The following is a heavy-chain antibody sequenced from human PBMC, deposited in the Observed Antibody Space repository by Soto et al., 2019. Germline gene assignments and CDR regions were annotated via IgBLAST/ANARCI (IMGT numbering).Heavy chain of an antibody. D-gene: IGHD2-2*01. Sequence: QVQVVESGGGVVQPGRSLRLSCGASGFTFTSYGMHWVRQAPGKGLEWVAVISYDGGDKYYADSVKGRFSISRDNSKNTLYLQMNSRRAEDTAVYYCAKASGYCSSASCSRLIYYYYGMDVWGQGTTVTVSS. J-gene: IGHJ6*02. CDR2: ISYDGGDK. CDR1: GFTFTSYG. V-gene: IGHV3-30*18. CDR3: AKASGYCSSASCSRLIYYYYGMDV.